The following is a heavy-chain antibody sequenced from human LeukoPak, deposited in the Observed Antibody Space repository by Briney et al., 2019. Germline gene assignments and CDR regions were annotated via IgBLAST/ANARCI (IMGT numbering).Heavy chain of an antibody. D-gene: IGHD3-10*01. V-gene: IGHV7-4-1*01. CDR2: INTNTGNP. Sequence: GASVKVSCKASGYSFTSYGISWVRQAPGQGLEWMGRINTNTGNPTYAQGFTGRFVFSLDTSVSTAYLQIGSLKADDTAVYYCARDGAYYGSGSYHYWGQGTLVTVSS. J-gene: IGHJ4*02. CDR1: GYSFTSYG. CDR3: ARDGAYYGSGSYHY.